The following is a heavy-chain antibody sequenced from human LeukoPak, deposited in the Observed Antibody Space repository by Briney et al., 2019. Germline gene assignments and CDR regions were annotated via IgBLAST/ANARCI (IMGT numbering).Heavy chain of an antibody. J-gene: IGHJ6*02. V-gene: IGHV3-7*01. CDR3: ARVGDGYSYGFYYCYYYGMDV. Sequence: QSGGSLRLSCAASGFTFSSYWMSWVRQAPGKGLEWVANIKQDGSEKYYVDSVKGRFTISRDNAKNSLYLQMNSLRAEDTAVYYCARVGDGYSYGFYYCYYYGMDVWGQGTTVTVSS. CDR1: GFTFSSYW. CDR2: IKQDGSEK. D-gene: IGHD5-18*01.